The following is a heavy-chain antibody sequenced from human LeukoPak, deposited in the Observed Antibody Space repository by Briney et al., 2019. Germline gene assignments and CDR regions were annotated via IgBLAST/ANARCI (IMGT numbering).Heavy chain of an antibody. CDR3: ASLSPSEDYYYYMDV. J-gene: IGHJ6*03. D-gene: IGHD2-2*01. CDR1: GGSISGGGYY. Sequence: KPSETLSLTCTVSGGSISGGGYYWSWFRQPAGKGLEWIGRIYASGSTGYNPSLKGRVTISVDTSKNQFSLKLSSVTAADTAVYYCASLSPSEDYYYYMDVWGKGTTVTVSS. CDR2: IYASGST. V-gene: IGHV4-61*02.